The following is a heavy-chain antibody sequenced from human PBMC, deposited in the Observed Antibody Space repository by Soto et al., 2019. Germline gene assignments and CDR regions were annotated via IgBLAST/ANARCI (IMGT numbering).Heavy chain of an antibody. V-gene: IGHV3-33*01. Sequence: GGSLRLSCAASGFTFSSYGMHWVRQAPGKGLEWVAVIWYDGSNKYYADSVKGRFTISRDNSKNTLYLQMNSLRAEDTAVYYCARDPSRMVRGVIMVFDYWGQGTLVTVSS. J-gene: IGHJ4*02. CDR1: GFTFSSYG. D-gene: IGHD3-10*01. CDR2: IWYDGSNK. CDR3: ARDPSRMVRGVIMVFDY.